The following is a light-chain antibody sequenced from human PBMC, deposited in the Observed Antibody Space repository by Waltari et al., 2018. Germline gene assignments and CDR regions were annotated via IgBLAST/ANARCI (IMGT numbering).Light chain of an antibody. CDR3: SSYYVASNTVAYV. Sequence: QSALTQPPSASGSPALSVTISCTCTSSDVAGYHHLPRDQQHPDHAPKLLIYGVPHRPSGVPARFSGSKSGNTASLTVSGLQAEDEADYYCSSYYVASNTVAYVFGTGTKVTVL. V-gene: IGLV2-8*01. CDR1: SSDVAGYHH. J-gene: IGLJ1*01. CDR2: GVP.